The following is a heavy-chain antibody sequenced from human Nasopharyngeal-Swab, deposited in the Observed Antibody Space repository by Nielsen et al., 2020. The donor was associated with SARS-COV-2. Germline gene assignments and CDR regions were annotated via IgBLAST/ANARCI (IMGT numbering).Heavy chain of an antibody. V-gene: IGHV1-69*01. CDR3: AREGITMLRFNWFDP. D-gene: IGHD3-10*01. J-gene: IGHJ5*02. CDR1: DGTFSSYA. CDR2: IIPIFGTA. Sequence: SVKVSCKASDGTFSSYAISWVRQAPGQGLEGMGGIIPIFGTANYAQKFQGRVTITADETTSTAYMELSSLRSEDTAVYYCAREGITMLRFNWFDPWGQGTLVTVSS.